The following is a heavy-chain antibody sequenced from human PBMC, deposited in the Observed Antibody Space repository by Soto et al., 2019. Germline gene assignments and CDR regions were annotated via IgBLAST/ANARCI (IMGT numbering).Heavy chain of an antibody. CDR1: GDSVSSNSAA. Sequence: SQTLSLTCAISGDSVSSNSAAWNWIRQSPSRGLEWLGRTYYRSRWYNDYAVSVKRRITVNPDTSKNQFSLHLNSVTPENTAVFYCAGPTSLQWYYMDVWDKGTTVTVSS. CDR2: TYYRSRWYN. V-gene: IGHV6-1*01. D-gene: IGHD1-26*01. J-gene: IGHJ6*03. CDR3: AGPTSLQWYYMDV.